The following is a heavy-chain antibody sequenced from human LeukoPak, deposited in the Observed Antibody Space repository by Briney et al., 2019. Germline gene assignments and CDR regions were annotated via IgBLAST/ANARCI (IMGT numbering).Heavy chain of an antibody. Sequence: PGGSLRLYCAASGFTFSSYSMNWVRQAPGKGLEWVSYISSSGSTIYYADSVKGRFTISRDNAKNSLYLQMNSLRAEDTAVYYCARVFGYSSGNLDYWGQGTLVTVSS. D-gene: IGHD6-19*01. J-gene: IGHJ4*02. CDR1: GFTFSSYS. V-gene: IGHV3-48*04. CDR2: ISSSGSTI. CDR3: ARVFGYSSGNLDY.